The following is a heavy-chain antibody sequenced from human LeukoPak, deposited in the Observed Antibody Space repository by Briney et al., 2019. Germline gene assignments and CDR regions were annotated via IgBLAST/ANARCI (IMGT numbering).Heavy chain of an antibody. CDR3: ASNTMIVVGRYYFDY. V-gene: IGHV1-69*05. CDR2: IIPIFGTA. J-gene: IGHJ4*02. D-gene: IGHD3-22*01. Sequence: SVNVSCKASGGTFSRYAISWVRQAPGQGLEWMGGIIPIFGTANYAQKFQGRVTITTDESTSTAYMELSSLRSEDTAVYYCASNTMIVVGRYYFDYWGQGTLVTVSS. CDR1: GGTFSRYA.